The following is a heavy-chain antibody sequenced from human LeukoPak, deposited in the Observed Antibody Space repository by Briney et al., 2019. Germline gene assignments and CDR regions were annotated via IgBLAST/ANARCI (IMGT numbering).Heavy chain of an antibody. CDR1: GFTFRTDW. Sequence: PGGSLRLSCVASGFTFRTDWMSWVRQAPGKGPEWVASIKDDGNEIYYVDSVRGRFTISRDNAKNSLYLQMNSLRAEDTAVYYCAREWNWGQGSLVTVSS. CDR2: IKDDGNEI. CDR3: AREWN. J-gene: IGHJ4*02. V-gene: IGHV3-7*01.